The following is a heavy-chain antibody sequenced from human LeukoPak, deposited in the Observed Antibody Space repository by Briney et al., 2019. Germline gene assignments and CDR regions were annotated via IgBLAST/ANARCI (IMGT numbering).Heavy chain of an antibody. CDR1: GFTFSSYT. CDR3: ARDVNVLPGYSYGSDAFDI. Sequence: GRSLRLSCAASGFTFSSYTMHWVRQAPGKGLEWVAVISYDGSNKYYADSVKGRFTISRDNSKNTLYLQMNSLRAEDTAVYYCARDVNVLPGYSYGSDAFDIWGQGTMVTVSS. V-gene: IGHV3-30*04. J-gene: IGHJ3*02. D-gene: IGHD5-18*01. CDR2: ISYDGSNK.